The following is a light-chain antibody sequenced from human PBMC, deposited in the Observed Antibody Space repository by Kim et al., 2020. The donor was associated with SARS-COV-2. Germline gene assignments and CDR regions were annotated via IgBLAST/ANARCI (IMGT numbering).Light chain of an antibody. CDR3: LLSYSDSRV. CDR1: TVAVTSGHF. J-gene: IGLJ2*01. CDR2: DTG. Sequence: PGGTVTLTCASSTVAVTSGHFPYWFQQKPGQAPRTLIYDTGNRHSWTPARFSGSLLGGKAALALSAAQAEDEADYYCLLSYSDSRVFGGGTQLTVL. V-gene: IGLV7-46*01.